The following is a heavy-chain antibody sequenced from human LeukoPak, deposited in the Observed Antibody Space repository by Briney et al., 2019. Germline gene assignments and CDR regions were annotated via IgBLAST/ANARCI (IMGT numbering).Heavy chain of an antibody. CDR1: GFTFKLSA. V-gene: IGHV3-23*01. D-gene: IGHD3-10*02. J-gene: IGHJ5*02. CDR2: IGGTGDNT. Sequence: GGSRKLSCAASGFTFKLSAMTCVRQAPGKGREWVSAIGGTGDNTYYADSVKGRFTISRDNSRNTLYLQMDSLRAEDTATYYCARDRGPYVGIDNNWFDPWGQGTLVIVSS. CDR3: ARDRGPYVGIDNNWFDP.